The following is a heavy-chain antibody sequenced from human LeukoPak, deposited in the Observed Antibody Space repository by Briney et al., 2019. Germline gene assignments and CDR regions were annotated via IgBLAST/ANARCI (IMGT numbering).Heavy chain of an antibody. CDR1: GGSISSSSYY. CDR2: IYYSGST. CDR3: ARRRSRDGYRDH. J-gene: IGHJ4*02. V-gene: IGHV4-39*01. Sequence: SETLSLTCTVSGGSISSSSYYWGWIRQPPGKGLEWIGTIYYSGSTYYSPSLQSRVSVSVDTPKNQFSLRLSSVTAADTAVYFCARRRSRDGYRDHWGQGTLVTVSS. D-gene: IGHD5-24*01.